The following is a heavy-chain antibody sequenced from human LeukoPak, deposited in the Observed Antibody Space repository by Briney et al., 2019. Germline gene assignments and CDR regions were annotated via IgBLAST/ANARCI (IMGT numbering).Heavy chain of an antibody. J-gene: IGHJ4*02. D-gene: IGHD5-18*01. CDR3: AIALSAMVPDY. V-gene: IGHV3-30*02. CDR2: IRYDGSNK. Sequence: GGSLRLSCAASGFTFSTYGMHWVRQAPGKGLEWVAVIRYDGSNKYYGDSVKGRFTISRDNSKNTLYLQMNSLRAEDTAVYYCAIALSAMVPDYWGQGTLLTVSS. CDR1: GFTFSTYG.